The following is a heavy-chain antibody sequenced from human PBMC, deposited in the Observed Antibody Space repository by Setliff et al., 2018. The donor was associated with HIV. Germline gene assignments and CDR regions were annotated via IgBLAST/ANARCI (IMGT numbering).Heavy chain of an antibody. Sequence: VASVKVSCKASGYTFNSYAINWVRQAPGQRLEWMGWINAGNGNTKYSQKFQGRVTITRDTSASTAYMEVSSLTSEDTAVYYCAREGLLNGWLRLGFDYWGQGTLVTVSS. D-gene: IGHD5-12*01. CDR1: GYTFNSYA. CDR3: AREGLLNGWLRLGFDY. J-gene: IGHJ4*02. V-gene: IGHV1-3*01. CDR2: INAGNGNT.